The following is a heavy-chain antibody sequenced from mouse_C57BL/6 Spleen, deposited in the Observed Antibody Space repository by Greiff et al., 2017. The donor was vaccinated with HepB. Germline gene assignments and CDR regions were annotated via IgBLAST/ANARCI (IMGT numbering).Heavy chain of an antibody. CDR1: GYTFTSYW. CDR3: AREGITTVVPYAMDY. D-gene: IGHD1-1*01. CDR2: IHPNSGST. J-gene: IGHJ4*01. V-gene: IGHV1-64*01. Sequence: QVQLQQPGAELVKPGASVKLSCKASGYTFTSYWMHWVKQRPGQGLEWIGMIHPNSGSTNYNEKFKSKATLTVDKSSSTAYMQRSSLTSEDTAVYYCAREGITTVVPYAMDYWGQGTSVTVSS.